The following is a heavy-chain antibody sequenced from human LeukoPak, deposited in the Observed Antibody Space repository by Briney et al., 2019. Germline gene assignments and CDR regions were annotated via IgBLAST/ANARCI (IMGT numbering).Heavy chain of an antibody. CDR2: ITSSSSYI. J-gene: IGHJ5*02. CDR3: ASWDPDYDFWSGARFDP. CDR1: GFTFSSYS. Sequence: PGGSLRLSCAASGFTFSSYSMNWGRQAPGKGLEWVSSITSSSSYIYYADSVKGRFTISRDNAKNSLYLQMNSLRAEDTAVYYCASWDPDYDFWSGARFDPWGQGTLVTVSS. D-gene: IGHD3-3*01. V-gene: IGHV3-21*01.